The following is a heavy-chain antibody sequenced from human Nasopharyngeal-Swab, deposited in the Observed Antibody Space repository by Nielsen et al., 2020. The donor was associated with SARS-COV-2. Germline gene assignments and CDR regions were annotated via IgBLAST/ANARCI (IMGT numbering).Heavy chain of an antibody. D-gene: IGHD6-19*01. J-gene: IGHJ4*02. V-gene: IGHV4-4*02. CDR2: IYHSGST. Sequence: WIRQPPGKGLEWIGEIYHSGSTNYNPSLKSRVTISVDKSKNQFSLKLSSVTAADTAVYYCARANPEPSTSSGWYGRLVHYFDYWGQGTPVTVSS. CDR3: ARANPEPSTSSGWYGRLVHYFDY.